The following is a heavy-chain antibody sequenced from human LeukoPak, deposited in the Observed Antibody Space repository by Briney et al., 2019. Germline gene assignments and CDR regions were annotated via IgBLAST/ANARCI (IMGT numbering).Heavy chain of an antibody. V-gene: IGHV3-30*18. CDR3: AKESPETRELDY. CDR1: GFTFSSYW. J-gene: IGHJ4*02. Sequence: GGSLRLSCAASGFTFSSYWMRWVRQAPGKGLEWVAVISYDGSNKYYADSVKGRFTISRDNSKNTLYLQMNSLRAEDTAVYYCAKESPETRELDYWGQGTLVTVSS. D-gene: IGHD1-14*01. CDR2: ISYDGSNK.